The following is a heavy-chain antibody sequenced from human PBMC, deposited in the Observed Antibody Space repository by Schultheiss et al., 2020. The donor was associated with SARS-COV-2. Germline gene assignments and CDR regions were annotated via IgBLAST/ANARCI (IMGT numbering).Heavy chain of an antibody. J-gene: IGHJ5*02. CDR1: GGSFSSYY. CDR3: TRRPGDCRGGTCPWFDP. D-gene: IGHD2-15*01. CDR2: VNHSGTT. Sequence: SETLSLTCAVYGGSFSSYYWNWIRQSPGKGLEWIGEVNHSGTTNYNPSLENRVTISLDKSSNQFYLKVNSLTAADTALYFCTRRPGDCRGGTCPWFDPWGQGTLVTVSS. V-gene: IGHV4-34*01.